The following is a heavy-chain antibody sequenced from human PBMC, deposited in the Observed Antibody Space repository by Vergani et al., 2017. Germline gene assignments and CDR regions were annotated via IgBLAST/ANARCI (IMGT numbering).Heavy chain of an antibody. CDR3: ARVPITMVRGVINYYYYYMDV. Sequence: QVQLQQWGAGLLKPSETLSLTCAVYGGSFSGYYWCWIRQPPGKGLEWIGEINHSGSTNYNPSLKSRVTISVDTSKNQFSLKLSSVTAADTAVYYCARVPITMVRGVINYYYYYMDVWGKGTTVTVSS. CDR1: GGSFSGYY. D-gene: IGHD3-10*01. CDR2: INHSGST. V-gene: IGHV4-34*01. J-gene: IGHJ6*03.